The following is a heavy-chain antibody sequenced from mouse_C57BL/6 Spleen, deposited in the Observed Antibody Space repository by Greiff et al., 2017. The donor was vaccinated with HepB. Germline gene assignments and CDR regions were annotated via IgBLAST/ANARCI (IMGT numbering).Heavy chain of an antibody. CDR1: GYTFTDYE. CDR3: TRNYGSRYVDY. CDR2: IDPETGGT. Sequence: QVQLQQSGAELVRPGASVTLSCKASGYTFTDYEMHWVKQTPVHGLVWIGAIDPETGGTAYNQKFKGKAILTADKSSSTAYMELRSLTSEDSAVYYWTRNYGSRYVDYWGQGTLVTVSS. J-gene: IGHJ3*01. D-gene: IGHD1-1*01. V-gene: IGHV1-15*01.